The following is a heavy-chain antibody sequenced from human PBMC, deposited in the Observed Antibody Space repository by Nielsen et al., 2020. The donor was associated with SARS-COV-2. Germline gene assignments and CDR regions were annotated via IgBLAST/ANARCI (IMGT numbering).Heavy chain of an antibody. V-gene: IGHV4-59*08. J-gene: IGHJ2*01. CDR1: GGSISTYS. Sequence: SETLSLTCTVSGGSISTYSWSWIRQSPGKGVEWIAQVSYSGRTDYNPSLSLERRVTISVDTSKNQVSLQLSSVTAADTALYYCARQRGRGWYFDLWGRGTLVTVSS. D-gene: IGHD3-16*01. CDR2: VSYSGRT. CDR3: ARQRGRGWYFDL.